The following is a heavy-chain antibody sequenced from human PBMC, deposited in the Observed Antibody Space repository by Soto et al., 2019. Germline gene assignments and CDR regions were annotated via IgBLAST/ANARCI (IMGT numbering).Heavy chain of an antibody. D-gene: IGHD3-22*01. CDR3: ARDYYDSSGYTFDY. Sequence: SVKGSCKASVYTFTSDVISWVRLAPGQGLEWMGWISAYNGNTNYAQKLQGRVTMTTDTSTSTAYMELRSLRSDDTAVYYCARDYYDSSGYTFDYWGQGTPVTVSS. J-gene: IGHJ4*02. V-gene: IGHV1-18*01. CDR1: VYTFTSDV. CDR2: ISAYNGNT.